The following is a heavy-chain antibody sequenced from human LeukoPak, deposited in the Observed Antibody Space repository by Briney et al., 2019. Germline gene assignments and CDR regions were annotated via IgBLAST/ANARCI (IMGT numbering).Heavy chain of an antibody. V-gene: IGHV3-30*18. Sequence: GGSLRLSCAASGFTFSSYAMHWVRQAPGKGLEWVAVISYDGSKNHYADSVKGRFTISRDDSKNTLYLQMNSLRAEDTAVYYCAKRGYSGYNLNNAFDIWGQGTMVTVSS. D-gene: IGHD5-12*01. CDR2: ISYDGSKN. CDR3: AKRGYSGYNLNNAFDI. J-gene: IGHJ3*02. CDR1: GFTFSSYA.